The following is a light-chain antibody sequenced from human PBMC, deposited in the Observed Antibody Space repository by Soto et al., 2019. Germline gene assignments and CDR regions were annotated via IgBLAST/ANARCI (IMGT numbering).Light chain of an antibody. CDR2: QVT. V-gene: IGLV2-14*01. J-gene: IGLJ1*01. CDR1: SRDVGGYYY. Sequence: QSMLTQPASVSGSPGQSITVSCTGTSRDVGGYYYVSWYQVHPGKAPKLMIFQVTNRPSGVSNRFSGSKSGNTASLTISGLRAEDEADYYCCSYSSSSTFYVFGTGTKVTVL. CDR3: CSYSSSSTFYV.